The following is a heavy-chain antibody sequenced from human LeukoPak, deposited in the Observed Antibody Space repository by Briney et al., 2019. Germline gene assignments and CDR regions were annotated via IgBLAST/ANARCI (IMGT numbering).Heavy chain of an antibody. CDR1: GFTVSSNY. CDR3: ARLNGGTYAFDI. D-gene: IGHD3-16*01. CDR2: IYSGGST. Sequence: SGGSLRLSCAASGFTVSSNYMSWVHQAPGKGLEWVSVIYSGGSTYYADSVKGRFTISRDNSKDTLYLQMNSLRAEDTAVYYCARLNGGTYAFDIWGQGTMVTVSS. J-gene: IGHJ3*02. V-gene: IGHV3-66*02.